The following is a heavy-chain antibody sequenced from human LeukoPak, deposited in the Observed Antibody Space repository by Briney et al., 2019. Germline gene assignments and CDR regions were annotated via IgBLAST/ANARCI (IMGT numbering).Heavy chain of an antibody. D-gene: IGHD1-26*01. V-gene: IGHV4-59*08. CDR3: ARHEGSTGYYKY. J-gene: IGHJ4*02. CDR2: IYDGGST. Sequence: SETLSLTCTVSGGSISGYYWSWIRQPPGKGLEWISYIYDGGSTNYNPSLKSRVTISVDTSRNHVTLTLSSVTAADTAMYCCARHEGSTGYYKYWGQGTLVTVSS. CDR1: GGSISGYY.